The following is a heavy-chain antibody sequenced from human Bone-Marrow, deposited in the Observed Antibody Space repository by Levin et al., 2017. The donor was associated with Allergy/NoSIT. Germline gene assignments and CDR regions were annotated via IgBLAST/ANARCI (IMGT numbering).Heavy chain of an antibody. CDR3: ARHACRGSSSTSCSIYYYGMDV. D-gene: IGHD2-2*01. V-gene: IGHV5-51*01. CDR2: IYPGDSDT. J-gene: IGHJ6*02. CDR1: GYSFTSYW. Sequence: GESLKISCKGSGYSFTSYWIGWVRQMPGKGLEWMGIIYPGDSDTRYSPSFQGQVTISADKSISTAYLQWSSLKASDTAMYYCARHACRGSSSTSCSIYYYGMDVWGQGTTVTVSS.